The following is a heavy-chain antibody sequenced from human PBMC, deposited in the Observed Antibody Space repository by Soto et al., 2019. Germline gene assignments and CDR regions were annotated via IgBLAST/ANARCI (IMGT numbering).Heavy chain of an antibody. CDR1: GFSLSTRGVG. D-gene: IGHD3-16*01. CDR3: THNHRDSSEYVSGFGYYYVMDV. Sequence: QITLKESGPTLVKPTETLTLTCAFSGFSLSTRGVGVGWIRQPPGKAREWVGFIFWDDGKRYSPSLKSRVTISKDTSINKVVLTMANMDPVETATYYCTHNHRDSSEYVSGFGYYYVMDVWGKGTTVTVSS. J-gene: IGHJ6*04. V-gene: IGHV2-5*02. CDR2: IFWDDGK.